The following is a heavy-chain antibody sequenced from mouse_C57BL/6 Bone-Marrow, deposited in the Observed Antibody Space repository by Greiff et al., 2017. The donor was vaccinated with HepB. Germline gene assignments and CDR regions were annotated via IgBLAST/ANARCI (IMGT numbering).Heavy chain of an antibody. D-gene: IGHD1-1*01. Sequence: EVKLVESGGGLVQPGGSLSLSCAASGFTFTDYYMSWVRQPPGKALEWLGFIRNKANGYTTEYSASVKGRFTISRANSQSILYLQMNALRAEDSATYYGARYNYGSSFYYFDYWGQGTTLTVSS. CDR1: GFTFTDYY. CDR3: ARYNYGSSFYYFDY. J-gene: IGHJ2*01. V-gene: IGHV7-3*01. CDR2: IRNKANGYTT.